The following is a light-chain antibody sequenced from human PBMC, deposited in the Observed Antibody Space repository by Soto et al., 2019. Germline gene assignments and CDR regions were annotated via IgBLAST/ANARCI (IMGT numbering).Light chain of an antibody. CDR1: QGVSSSY. CDR2: GGS. V-gene: IGKV3-20*01. Sequence: EIVLTQSPGTLSLSPGERATLSCRASQGVSSSYVAWYQQKVGQAPRLLIYGGSSRATGIPDRFSGSGSGTDFTLTIGRLEPEDFAVYYCQQYGSSPKFTFGPGTKVELK. J-gene: IGKJ3*01. CDR3: QQYGSSPKFT.